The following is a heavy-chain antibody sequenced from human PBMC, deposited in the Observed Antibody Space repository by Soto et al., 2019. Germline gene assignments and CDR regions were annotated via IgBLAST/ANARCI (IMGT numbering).Heavy chain of an antibody. CDR2: MNHNSGNT. J-gene: IGHJ3*02. D-gene: IGHD1-1*01. Sequence: QVQLVQSGAEVKKPGASVKVSCQASGYTFTSYDINWVRQATGQGPEWMGWMNHNSGNTGYAQKFQGRVIMTRNTSISTAYMELSSVRSEDTAVYYCAKNCIGGRRGTRNDAFDIWGQGTMVTVSS. CDR3: AKNCIGGRRGTRNDAFDI. V-gene: IGHV1-8*01. CDR1: GYTFTSYD.